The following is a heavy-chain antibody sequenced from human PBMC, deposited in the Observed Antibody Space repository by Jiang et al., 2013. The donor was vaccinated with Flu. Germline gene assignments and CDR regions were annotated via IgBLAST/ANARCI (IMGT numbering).Heavy chain of an antibody. Sequence: SGAEVKEPGASVKVSCKASGYPFTSYDINWVRQATGQGLEWMGWMNPNSGNTGYAQKFQGRVTMTRDTSISTAYMELSSLRSEDTAVYYCARVVGRALTGSYYFDYWGQGTLVTVSS. J-gene: IGHJ4*02. V-gene: IGHV1-8*01. D-gene: IGHD1-20*01. CDR3: ARVVGRALTGSYYFDY. CDR1: GYPFTSYD. CDR2: MNPNSGNT.